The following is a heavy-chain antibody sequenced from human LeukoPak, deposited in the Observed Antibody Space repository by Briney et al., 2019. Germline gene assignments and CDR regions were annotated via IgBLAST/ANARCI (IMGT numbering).Heavy chain of an antibody. J-gene: IGHJ4*02. CDR2: FHPEDGET. V-gene: IGHV1-24*01. Sequence: ASVTVSCKLSAHSPTDLSMQCVRQAPGDGREWRGGFHPEDGETIYAQKFQGRVTMTEDTSTATAYMKLSSLRSEDTAVYYCATVEWELNRENYFDYWGQGTLVTVSS. D-gene: IGHD1-26*01. CDR1: AHSPTDLS. CDR3: ATVEWELNRENYFDY.